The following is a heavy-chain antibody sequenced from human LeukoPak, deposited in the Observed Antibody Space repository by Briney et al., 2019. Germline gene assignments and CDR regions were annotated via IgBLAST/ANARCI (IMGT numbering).Heavy chain of an antibody. Sequence: SETLSLTCAVYGGSFSGYYWSWIRQPPGKGLEWIGEINHSGSTNYNPSLKSRVTISVDTSKKQFSLKLSSVTAADTAVYYCAREGRIRLWPWGQGTLVTVSS. CDR1: GGSFSGYY. CDR2: INHSGST. CDR3: AREGRIRLWP. D-gene: IGHD5-18*01. J-gene: IGHJ5*02. V-gene: IGHV4-34*01.